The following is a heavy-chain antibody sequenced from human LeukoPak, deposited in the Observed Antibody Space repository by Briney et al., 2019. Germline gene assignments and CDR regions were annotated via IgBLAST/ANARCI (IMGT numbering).Heavy chain of an antibody. D-gene: IGHD6-19*01. CDR2: IGTAGDT. CDR3: ARGAYSSGWYSYFDP. Sequence: GGSLRLSCAASGFTFSSYDMHWVRQATGKGLEWVSAIGTAGDTYYPGSVKGRFTISRENAKNSLYLQMNSLRAGDTAVYYCARGAYSSGWYSYFDPWGQGTLVTVSS. CDR1: GFTFSSYD. V-gene: IGHV3-13*01. J-gene: IGHJ5*02.